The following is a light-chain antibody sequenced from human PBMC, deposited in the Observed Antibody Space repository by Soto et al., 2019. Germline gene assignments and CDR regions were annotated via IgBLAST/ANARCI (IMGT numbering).Light chain of an antibody. Sequence: QSVLTQPPSASGPPGQTVTISCSGSNSNIGGNPFSWYQVLPGAAPKLLIYNNDQRPSGVPYRLSGSKSGTSASLAISGRQSDDEADYFCASWDDSMNGRLFGGGTKLTVL. V-gene: IGLV1-44*01. CDR2: NND. CDR3: ASWDDSMNGRL. CDR1: NSNIGGNP. J-gene: IGLJ3*02.